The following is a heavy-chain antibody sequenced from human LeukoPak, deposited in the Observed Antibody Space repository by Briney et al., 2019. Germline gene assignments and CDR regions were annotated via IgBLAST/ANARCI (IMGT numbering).Heavy chain of an antibody. D-gene: IGHD4-17*01. CDR1: GFTFSTYW. V-gene: IGHV3-74*01. Sequence: SLRLSCAASGFTFSTYWMHWVRQAPGKGLVWRSRISSDGSSTNYADSVKGRFTISRDNAKHTLYLEMNSLRAEDTAVYYCARDYGEGGYYFDYWGQGTLVTVSS. CDR3: ARDYGEGGYYFDY. CDR2: ISSDGSST. J-gene: IGHJ4*02.